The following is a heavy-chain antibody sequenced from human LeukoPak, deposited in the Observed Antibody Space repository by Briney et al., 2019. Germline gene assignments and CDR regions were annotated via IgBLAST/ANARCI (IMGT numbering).Heavy chain of an antibody. J-gene: IGHJ2*01. Sequence: AETLSLTCSVSGGSMFSYYWNWIRQPPGKGLEWIGYIYSNGITKYSPSLRSRGTISFATSRNQFSLRLTSVTAADTAIYYCARRAYYDSSGYHPTSGYFDLWGRGTLVTVSS. CDR1: GGSMFSYY. CDR3: ARRAYYDSSGYHPTSGYFDL. V-gene: IGHV4-4*08. D-gene: IGHD3-22*01. CDR2: IYSNGIT.